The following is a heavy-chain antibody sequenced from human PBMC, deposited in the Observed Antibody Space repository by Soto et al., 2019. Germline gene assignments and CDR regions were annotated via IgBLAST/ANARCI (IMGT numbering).Heavy chain of an antibody. CDR3: SKWDDSGGSSGAPFDS. CDR1: GFTLSSYA. CDR2: ISGSGGNT. Sequence: GESLRLSCAASGFTLSSYAMTWFRQAPGKGLEWVSAISGSGGNTYYADSVKGRITISRDNSKNTLFFQMNSLRVDDTAIYYCSKWDDSGGSSGAPFDSLGPGTLVTVSS. D-gene: IGHD3-22*01. J-gene: IGHJ4*01. V-gene: IGHV3-23*01.